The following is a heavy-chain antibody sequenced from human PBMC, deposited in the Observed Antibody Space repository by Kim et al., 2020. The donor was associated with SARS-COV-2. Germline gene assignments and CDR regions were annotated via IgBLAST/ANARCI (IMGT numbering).Heavy chain of an antibody. J-gene: IGHJ6*02. CDR2: ISYDGSNK. V-gene: IGHV3-30*04. D-gene: IGHD2-2*01. CDR1: GFTFSSYA. CDR3: ARDGCRSTICYRAYYYYGMDV. Sequence: GGSLRLSCAASGFTFSSYAMHWVRQAPGKGLEWVAVISYDGSNKYYADSVKGRFTISRDNSKNTLYLQMNSLRAEDTAVYYCARDGCRSTICYRAYYYYGMDVWGQESTVTVSS.